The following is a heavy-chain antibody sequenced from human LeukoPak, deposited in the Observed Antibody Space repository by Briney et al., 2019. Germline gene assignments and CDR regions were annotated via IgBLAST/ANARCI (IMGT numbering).Heavy chain of an antibody. CDR3: AGGIAARIRRPDY. J-gene: IGHJ4*02. D-gene: IGHD6-6*01. Sequence: SETLSLTCAVYGGSFSGYYWSWIRHPPGKGLEWIGEINHSGSTNYNPSLKSRVTISVDTSKNQFSLKLSSVTAADTAVYYCAGGIAARIRRPDYWGQGTLVTVSS. CDR2: INHSGST. V-gene: IGHV4-34*01. CDR1: GGSFSGYY.